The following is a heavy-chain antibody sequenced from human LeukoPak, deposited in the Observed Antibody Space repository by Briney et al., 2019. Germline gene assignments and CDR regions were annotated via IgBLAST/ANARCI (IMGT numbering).Heavy chain of an antibody. D-gene: IGHD3-16*02. Sequence: SETLSLTCAVYGGSFSGYYWSWIRQPPGKGLEWIGEINHSGSTNYNPSLKSRVTISVDTSKNQFSPKLSSVTAADTAVYYCARGYDYVWGSYRPKKFDPWGQGTLVTVSS. CDR1: GGSFSGYY. V-gene: IGHV4-34*01. J-gene: IGHJ5*02. CDR2: INHSGST. CDR3: ARGYDYVWGSYRPKKFDP.